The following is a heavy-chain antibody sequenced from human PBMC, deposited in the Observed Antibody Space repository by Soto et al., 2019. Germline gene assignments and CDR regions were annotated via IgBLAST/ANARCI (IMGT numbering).Heavy chain of an antibody. Sequence: QVQLVQSGAEVKKPGASVKVSCEASGFTFTTYSVHWVRQAPGQRLEWMGWINAGNGDTKYSQKSKGRVTITRDTSASTAYLELSSLGSEDAAVYYCVRDDCGGGSCPFAYWGQGPLVTVSS. CDR2: INAGNGDT. CDR1: GFTFTTYS. CDR3: VRDDCGGGSCPFAY. V-gene: IGHV1-3*01. D-gene: IGHD2-15*01. J-gene: IGHJ4*02.